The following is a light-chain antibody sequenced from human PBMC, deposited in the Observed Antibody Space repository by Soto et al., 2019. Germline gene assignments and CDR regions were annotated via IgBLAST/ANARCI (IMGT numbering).Light chain of an antibody. V-gene: IGKV1-5*01. CDR2: DAS. Sequence: DIQMTQSPSTLSASVGDRVTITCRASQRINEWLAWYQKKPGEAPKLLIYDASNLQSGVPSRFSGSGSGTEFNLTISRMDLDYLAADYCHETNNHTIGQGTKLEIK. CDR1: QRINEW. J-gene: IGKJ2*01. CDR3: HETNNHT.